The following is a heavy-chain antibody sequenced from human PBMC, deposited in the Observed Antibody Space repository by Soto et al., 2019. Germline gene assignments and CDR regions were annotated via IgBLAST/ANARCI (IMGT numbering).Heavy chain of an antibody. D-gene: IGHD5-12*01. CDR3: VRDSPNNLEEPDTVASWFDP. CDR1: GFNFNFYW. V-gene: IGHV3-74*01. J-gene: IGHJ5*02. Sequence: EALLVESGGGLVQPGGSLRLSCAASGFNFNFYWMNWVRQAPGKGLVWVSRISGDGTITNYADSVKGRFTISRDNAKKTLFLQMDSLRVEDTAVYYCVRDSPNNLEEPDTVASWFDPWGQGTQVTVSS. CDR2: ISGDGTIT.